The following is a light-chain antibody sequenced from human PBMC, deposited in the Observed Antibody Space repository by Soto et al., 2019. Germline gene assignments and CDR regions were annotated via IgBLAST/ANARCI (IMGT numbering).Light chain of an antibody. CDR1: QSLLHSNGYNY. Sequence: DIVMTQSPLSLPVTPGEPAYISCRSSQSLLHSNGYNYLDWYLQKPGQSPQLLIYLGSNRSSGVPDRFSGSGSGTDFTLKISRVEAEDVGVYYCRQALQSWTFGQGTKVEIK. V-gene: IGKV2-28*01. J-gene: IGKJ1*01. CDR2: LGS. CDR3: RQALQSWT.